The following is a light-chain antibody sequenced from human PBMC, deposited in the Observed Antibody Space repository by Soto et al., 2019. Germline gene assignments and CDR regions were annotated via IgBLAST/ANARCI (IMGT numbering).Light chain of an antibody. J-gene: IGKJ4*01. V-gene: IGKV3-15*01. CDR1: QTVRNN. CDR2: RAS. Sequence: EFVLTQSPGTLSLSQGERATLSCRASQTVRNNYLAWYQQKPGQAPKLLIYRASTRATGIPARFSGSGSGTEFTLTISNLQSEDSAVYYCQQSNNWPLLSFGGGTKVDIK. CDR3: QQSNNWPLLS.